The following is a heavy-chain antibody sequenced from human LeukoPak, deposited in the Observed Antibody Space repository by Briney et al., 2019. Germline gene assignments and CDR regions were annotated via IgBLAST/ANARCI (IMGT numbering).Heavy chain of an antibody. CDR3: ARRGLRFLESVKYSWFDP. CDR2: INHSGST. CDR1: GGSFSGYY. J-gene: IGHJ5*02. D-gene: IGHD3-3*01. V-gene: IGHV4-34*01. Sequence: PSETLSLTCAVYGGSFSGYYWTWIRQPPGKGLEWIGEINHSGSTNYNPSLKSRVTISVDTSKRQFSLKLSSVTAADTAIYFCARRGLRFLESVKYSWFDPWGQGTLVTVSP.